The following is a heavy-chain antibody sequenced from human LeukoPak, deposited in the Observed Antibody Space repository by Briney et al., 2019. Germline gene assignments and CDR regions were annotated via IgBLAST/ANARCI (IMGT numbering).Heavy chain of an antibody. CDR2: ISGDNGNT. D-gene: IGHD3-22*01. CDR1: GYTFTRLG. J-gene: IGHJ4*02. V-gene: IGHV1-18*01. Sequence: ASVKVFCKASGYTFTRLGISGVRQAPGQGLEWMGWISGDNGNTYYAQKLQGRVTLTTDTSTSTAYMELRSLRSDDTAVYYCARDCDRSGYYCYWGQGTQVTVSS. CDR3: ARDCDRSGYYCY.